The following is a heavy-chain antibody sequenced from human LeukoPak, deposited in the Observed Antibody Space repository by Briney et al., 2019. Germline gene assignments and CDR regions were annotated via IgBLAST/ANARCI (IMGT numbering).Heavy chain of an antibody. CDR3: ARVIGWDEPFDI. CDR1: GFTFSRYW. J-gene: IGHJ3*02. V-gene: IGHV3-7*01. Sequence: GGSLRLSCAASGFTFSRYWMSWVRQAPGKGLEWVANIKEDGSEKHYVDSVKGRFTISRDNAKNSLYLQMNSLRAEDTAVYYCARVIGWDEPFDIWGQGTMVTVSS. CDR2: IKEDGSEK. D-gene: IGHD1-26*01.